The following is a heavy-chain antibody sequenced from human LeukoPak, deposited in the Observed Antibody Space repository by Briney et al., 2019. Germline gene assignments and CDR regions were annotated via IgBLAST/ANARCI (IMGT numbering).Heavy chain of an antibody. Sequence: SQTLSLTCAISGDSVSSNNAAWNWIRQSPSRGLEWLERTYYRSKWYNDYPPSVRSRITINPDTSKNQFSLQLNSVTPEDTAVYYCAREGTMVRGVMNHFDYWGQGTLVTVSS. V-gene: IGHV6-1*01. CDR1: GDSVSSNNAA. J-gene: IGHJ4*02. CDR3: AREGTMVRGVMNHFDY. D-gene: IGHD3-10*01. CDR2: TYYRSKWYN.